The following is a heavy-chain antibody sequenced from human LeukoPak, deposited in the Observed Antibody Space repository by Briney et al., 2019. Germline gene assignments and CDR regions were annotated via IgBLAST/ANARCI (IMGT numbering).Heavy chain of an antibody. D-gene: IGHD4-17*01. CDR2: ISAYNGNT. V-gene: IGHV1-18*01. Sequence: ASVKVSCKASGYTFTSYGISWVRQAPGQGLDWMGWISAYNGNTNYAQKLQGRVTMTTDTSTSTAYMELRSLRSDDTAVYYCARGHYGDYPEPYNWFDPWGQGTLVTVSS. J-gene: IGHJ5*02. CDR1: GYTFTSYG. CDR3: ARGHYGDYPEPYNWFDP.